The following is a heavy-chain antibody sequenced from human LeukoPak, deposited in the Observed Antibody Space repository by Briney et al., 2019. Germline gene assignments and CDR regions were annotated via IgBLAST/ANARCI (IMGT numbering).Heavy chain of an antibody. CDR1: GYAFIRYG. V-gene: IGHV1-18*01. Sequence: GASVKVSCKPSGYAFIRYGISWVRQAPGQGLEWVGWIIAYKGVTDYAQKFQGRVAMTTDTSTSTVYMELMSLTFEDTAVYYCARVNDITVVAAAAPHYEYWGQGTLVTVSS. CDR2: IIAYKGVT. D-gene: IGHD2-15*01. J-gene: IGHJ4*02. CDR3: ARVNDITVVAAAAPHYEY.